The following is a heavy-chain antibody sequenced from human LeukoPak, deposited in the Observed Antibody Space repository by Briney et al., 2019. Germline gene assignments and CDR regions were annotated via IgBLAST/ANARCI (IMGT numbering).Heavy chain of an antibody. CDR1: GGSIRSSSYY. CDR2: IYYSGST. D-gene: IGHD6-6*01. CDR3: ARAEPYSSSSHRFDY. Sequence: SETLSLTCTVSGGSIRSSSYYWGWIRQPPGKGLEWIGSIYYSGSTYYNPSLKSRVTISVDKSKNQFSLKLSSVTAADTAVYYRARAEPYSSSSHRFDYWGQGTLVTVSS. J-gene: IGHJ4*02. V-gene: IGHV4-39*07.